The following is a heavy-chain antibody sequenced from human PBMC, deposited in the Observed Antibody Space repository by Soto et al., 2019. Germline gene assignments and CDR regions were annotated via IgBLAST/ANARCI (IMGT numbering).Heavy chain of an antibody. CDR2: ISGSGGST. D-gene: IGHD1-7*01. CDR3: ASRKLELRYRYFDY. Sequence: PGGSLRLSCAASGFTFSSYAMSWVRQAPGKGLEWVSAISGSGGSTYYADSVKGRFTISRDNSKNTLYLQMNSLRAEDTAVYYCASRKLELRYRYFDYWGQGTLVTVSS. V-gene: IGHV3-23*01. J-gene: IGHJ4*02. CDR1: GFTFSSYA.